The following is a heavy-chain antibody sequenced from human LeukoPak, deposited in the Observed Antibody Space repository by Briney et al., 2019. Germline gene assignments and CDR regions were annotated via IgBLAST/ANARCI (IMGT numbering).Heavy chain of an antibody. J-gene: IGHJ3*02. V-gene: IGHV3-23*01. Sequence: GGSLRLSCAASRFAFSSYAMTWVRQAPGKGLEWVSTISGSSGNTYYADSVKGRFTISRDNSKNTLYLQINSLRAEDTAVYYCAKDASYYYDSSGYGGAFDIWGQGTMVTVSS. CDR2: ISGSSGNT. CDR3: AKDASYYYDSSGYGGAFDI. D-gene: IGHD3-22*01. CDR1: RFAFSSYA.